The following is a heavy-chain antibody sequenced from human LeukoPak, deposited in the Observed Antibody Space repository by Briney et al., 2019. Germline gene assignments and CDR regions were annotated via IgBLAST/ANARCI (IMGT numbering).Heavy chain of an antibody. V-gene: IGHV3-21*01. D-gene: IGHD5-18*01. CDR1: GFTFSSYS. J-gene: IGHJ5*02. CDR2: ISSNSSYI. Sequence: GGCLRLSCAASGFTFSSYSMNWVRQAPGKGLEWVSSISSNSSYIFYADSLKGRFTISRDNAKNSLYLQMNSLRAEDTAVYYCARDKTYGYNLWGQGTLVTVSS. CDR3: ARDKTYGYNL.